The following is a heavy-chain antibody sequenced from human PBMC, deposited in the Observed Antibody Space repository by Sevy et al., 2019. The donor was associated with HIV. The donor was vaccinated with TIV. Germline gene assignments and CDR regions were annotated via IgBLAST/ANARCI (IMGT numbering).Heavy chain of an antibody. CDR2: IGTLADT. CDR1: GFTFSGSD. J-gene: IGHJ4*02. D-gene: IGHD2-21*01. CDR3: VRGLQTHCDRTVSPLDH. V-gene: IGHV3-13*01. Sequence: GGSLRLSCAASGFTFSGSDMHWVRQVKGKGLEWISSIGTLADTFYADSVKGRFTISRDNAQSYLYLHMSSLKVGDTALYFCVRGLQTHCDRTVSPLDHWGQGTLVTVSS.